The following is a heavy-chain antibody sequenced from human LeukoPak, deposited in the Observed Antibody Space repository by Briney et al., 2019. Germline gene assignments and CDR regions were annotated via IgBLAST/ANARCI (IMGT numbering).Heavy chain of an antibody. V-gene: IGHV4-39*01. CDR1: GGSISSSSYY. Sequence: SETLSLTCTVSGGSISSSSYYWGWIRQPPGKGLEWIRSIYYSGSTYYNPSLKSRVTISVDTSKDQFSLKLSSVTAADTAVYYCARLETYYDFWSGPIVFDYWGQGTLVTVSS. D-gene: IGHD3-3*01. CDR3: ARLETYYDFWSGPIVFDY. CDR2: IYYSGST. J-gene: IGHJ4*02.